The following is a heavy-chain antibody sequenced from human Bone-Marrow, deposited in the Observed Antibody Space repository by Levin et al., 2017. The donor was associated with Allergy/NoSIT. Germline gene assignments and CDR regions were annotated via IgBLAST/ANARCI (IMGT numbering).Heavy chain of an antibody. CDR2: ISLQNGDT. CDR3: ARDSVDVGTYFGY. D-gene: IGHD7-27*01. J-gene: IGHJ4*02. Sequence: GESLKISCETSGFTFNDFFIHWVRQAPGQGLEWIGWISLQNGDTKYAQKFQGRFILTRDTSITTAYMEVSRLISDDTALYYCARDSVDVGTYFGYWGQGTLVSVAS. CDR1: GFTFNDFF. V-gene: IGHV1-2*02.